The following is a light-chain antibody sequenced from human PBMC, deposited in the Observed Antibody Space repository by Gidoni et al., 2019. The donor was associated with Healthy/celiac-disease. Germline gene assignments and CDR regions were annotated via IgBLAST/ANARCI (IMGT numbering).Light chain of an antibody. J-gene: IGKJ4*01. Sequence: IVLTQSPATLSLSPGERATLSCRARQSVSSYLAWYQQKPGQAPRLLIYDAPNRATGIPARFSGSGSGTDFTLTISSLEPEDFAVYYCQQRSNWPPAFGGGTKVEIK. CDR3: QQRSNWPPA. CDR1: QSVSSY. V-gene: IGKV3-11*01. CDR2: DAP.